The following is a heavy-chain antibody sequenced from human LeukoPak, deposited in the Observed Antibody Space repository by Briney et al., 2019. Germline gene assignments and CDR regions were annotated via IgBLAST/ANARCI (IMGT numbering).Heavy chain of an antibody. J-gene: IGHJ4*02. CDR2: IYPGDSDT. CDR3: ARSLGRLYYFDY. V-gene: IGHV5-51*01. Sequence: GESLKISCKGFGYTFTSYWIGWVRQIPGKGLEWMGIIYPGDSDTRYSPSFQGQVTISADKSITTAYLQWSSLKASDTAMYYCARSLGRLYYFDYWGQGTLVTVSS. CDR1: GYTFTSYW. D-gene: IGHD2-21*01.